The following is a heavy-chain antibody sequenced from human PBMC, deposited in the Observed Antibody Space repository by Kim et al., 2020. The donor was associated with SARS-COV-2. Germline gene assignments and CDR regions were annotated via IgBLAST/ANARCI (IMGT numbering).Heavy chain of an antibody. D-gene: IGHD4-17*01. CDR2: IYYSGST. CDR1: GGSISSSSYY. CDR3: PRHHRRGDYGDCVDY. V-gene: IGHV4-39*01. Sequence: SETLSLTCTVSGGSISSSSYYWGWIREPPGKGLEWIGSIYYSGSTYYNPSLKSRVTISVDTSKNQFSLKLSSVTAADTALYYCPRHHRRGDYGDCVDYWGQGTLVTVS. J-gene: IGHJ4*02.